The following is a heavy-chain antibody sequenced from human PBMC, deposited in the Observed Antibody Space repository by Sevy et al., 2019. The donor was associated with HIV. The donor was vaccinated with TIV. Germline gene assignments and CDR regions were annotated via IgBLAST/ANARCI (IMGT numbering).Heavy chain of an antibody. D-gene: IGHD1-7*01. J-gene: IGHJ4*02. V-gene: IGHV3-30*18. Sequence: GGSLRLSCAASGFTFSSYGMHWVRQAPGKGLEWVAVISYDGSNKYYADSVKGRFTISRDNSKNTLYLQMNSLRPEDTTMYFCAKDQGRLLELDYWGQGTLVTVSS. CDR1: GFTFSSYG. CDR2: ISYDGSNK. CDR3: AKDQGRLLELDY.